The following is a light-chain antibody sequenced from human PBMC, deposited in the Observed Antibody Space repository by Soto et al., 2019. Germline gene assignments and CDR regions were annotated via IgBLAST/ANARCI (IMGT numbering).Light chain of an antibody. V-gene: IGKV4-1*01. CDR3: QQYYSTPPT. CDR1: QSVLCSSNNKNY. J-gene: IGKJ1*01. Sequence: DIVMTQSPDSLAVSLGERATINCKSSQSVLCSSNNKNYLAWYQQKPGQPPKLLIYWASTRESGVPDRFSGSGSGTDFTLTISSLQAEDVAVYYCQQYYSTPPTFGQGTKAEIK. CDR2: WAS.